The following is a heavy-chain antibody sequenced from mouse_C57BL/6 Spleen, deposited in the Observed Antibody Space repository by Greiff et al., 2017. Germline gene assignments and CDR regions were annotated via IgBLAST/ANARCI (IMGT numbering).Heavy chain of an antibody. CDR1: GYTFTSYG. CDR2: IYPRSGNT. CDR3: AREITTVAPMDY. D-gene: IGHD1-1*01. V-gene: IGHV1-81*01. Sequence: QVHVKQSGAELARPGASVKLSCQASGYTFTSYGISWVKQRTGQGLEWIGEIYPRSGNTYYNEKFKGKATLTADKSSSTAYMELRSLTSEDSAVYICAREITTVAPMDYWGQGTSVTVSS. J-gene: IGHJ4*01.